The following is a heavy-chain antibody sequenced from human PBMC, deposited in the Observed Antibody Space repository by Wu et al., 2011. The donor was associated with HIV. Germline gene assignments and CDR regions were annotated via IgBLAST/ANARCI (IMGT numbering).Heavy chain of an antibody. V-gene: IGHV1-69*14. Sequence: QVQLVQSGAEVKKAGSSVKVSCKASGNTFSSYAISWVRQAPGQGLEWMGRIIPIFGTANYAQKFQGRVTITADKSTSTAYVELSSLRSEDTAVYYCASGDYYDSSGYPHFDYWGQGTLVTVSS. CDR3: ASGDYYDSSGYPHFDY. CDR1: GNTFSSYA. J-gene: IGHJ4*02. D-gene: IGHD3-22*01. CDR2: IIPIFGTA.